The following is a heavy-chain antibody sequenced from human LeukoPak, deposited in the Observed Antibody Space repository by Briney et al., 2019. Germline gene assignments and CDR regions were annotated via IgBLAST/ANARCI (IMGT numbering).Heavy chain of an antibody. CDR2: ISSSSSYI. Sequence: GGSLRLSCAASGFTFSSYSMNWVRQAPGKGLEWVSSISSSSSYIYYADSVKGRFTISRDNAKNSLYLQMNSLRAEDTAVYYCARDSTYSSSCESFLYFDLWGRGTLVTVSS. CDR1: GFTFSSYS. D-gene: IGHD6-13*01. J-gene: IGHJ2*01. V-gene: IGHV3-21*01. CDR3: ARDSTYSSSCESFLYFDL.